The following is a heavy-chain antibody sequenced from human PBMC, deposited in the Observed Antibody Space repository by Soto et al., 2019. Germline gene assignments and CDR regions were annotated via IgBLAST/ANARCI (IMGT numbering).Heavy chain of an antibody. CDR2: IWYDGSNK. CDR3: ARAGGWFDY. D-gene: IGHD6-19*01. V-gene: IGHV3-33*01. Sequence: QVQLVESGGGVVQPGRSLRLSCAASGFTFSSYGMHWVRQAPGKWLEWVADIWYDGSNKYYADSVKGRFTISRDNSKNTMYLQMNSLRAEDTAVYYCARAGGWFDYWGQGTLVTDSS. CDR1: GFTFSSYG. J-gene: IGHJ4*01.